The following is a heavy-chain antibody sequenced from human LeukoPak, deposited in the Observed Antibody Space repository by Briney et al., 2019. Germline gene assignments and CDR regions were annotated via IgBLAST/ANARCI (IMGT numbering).Heavy chain of an antibody. V-gene: IGHV3-30*04. CDR3: ARDRLPGCSGGSCYSYYYYGMDV. CDR1: GSTFSSYA. D-gene: IGHD2-15*01. CDR2: ISYDGSNK. J-gene: IGHJ6*04. Sequence: GRSLRLSCAASGSTFSSYAMHWVRQAPGKGLEWVAVISYDGSNKYYADSVKGRFTISRDNSKNTLYLQMNSLRAEDTAVYYCARDRLPGCSGGSCYSYYYYGMDVWGKGTTVTVSS.